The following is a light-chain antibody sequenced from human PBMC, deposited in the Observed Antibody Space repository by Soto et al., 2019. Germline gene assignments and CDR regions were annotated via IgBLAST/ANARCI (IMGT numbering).Light chain of an antibody. CDR1: SSNIGADYD. CDR2: GNS. J-gene: IGLJ3*02. CDR3: QSYDSSLSGVV. Sequence: QSVLTQPPSVSGAPGQRVTISCTGSSSNIGADYDVHWYQQLPGTAPKLLIYGNSNRPSGVPDRFSGSKSGTSASLAITGLQPEDEADYYCQSYDSSLSGVVFGGGTQLTVL. V-gene: IGLV1-40*01.